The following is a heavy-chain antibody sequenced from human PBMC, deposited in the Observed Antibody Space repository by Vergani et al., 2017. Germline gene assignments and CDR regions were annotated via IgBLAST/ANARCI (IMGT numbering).Heavy chain of an antibody. CDR3: ARDMVRYCSSTSCFTLYGMDV. CDR1: GFTFSSYS. V-gene: IGHV3-21*01. J-gene: IGHJ6*02. Sequence: EVQLVESGGGLVKPGGSLRLSCAASGFTFSSYSMNWVRQAPGKGLEWVSSISSSSSYIYYADAVKGRFTITRDNAKNSLYLQMNSLRAEDTAVYYCARDMVRYCSSTSCFTLYGMDVWGQGTTVTVSS. CDR2: ISSSSSYI. D-gene: IGHD2-2*02.